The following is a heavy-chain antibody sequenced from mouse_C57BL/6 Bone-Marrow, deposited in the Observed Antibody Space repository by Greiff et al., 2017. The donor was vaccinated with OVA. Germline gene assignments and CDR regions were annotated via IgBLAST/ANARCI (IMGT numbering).Heavy chain of an antibody. CDR3: ARSDYYDYDGFAY. D-gene: IGHD2-4*01. Sequence: QVQLKESGPELVKPGASVKISCKASGYAFSSSWMNWVKQRPGKGLEWIGRIYPGDGDTNYNGKFKGKATLTADKSSSTAYMQLSSLTSEDSAVYFCARSDYYDYDGFAYWGQGTLVTVSA. V-gene: IGHV1-82*01. CDR2: IYPGDGDT. J-gene: IGHJ3*01. CDR1: GYAFSSSW.